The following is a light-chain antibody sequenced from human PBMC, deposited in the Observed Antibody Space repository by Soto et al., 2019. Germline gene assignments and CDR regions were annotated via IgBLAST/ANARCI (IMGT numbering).Light chain of an antibody. CDR2: QAS. CDR3: HQYKSYPYT. CDR1: QSISSW. Sequence: DIQMTQSPSTLSASVGDRVTITCRASQSISSWLAWYQQKPGKAPKLLIYQASSLETGVPSRFSGSASGTDFTLTISSLQPDDFATYFCHQYKSYPYTFGQETKVEIK. J-gene: IGKJ2*01. V-gene: IGKV1-5*03.